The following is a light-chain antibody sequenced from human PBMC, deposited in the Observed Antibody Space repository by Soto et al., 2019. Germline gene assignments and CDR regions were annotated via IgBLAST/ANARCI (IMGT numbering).Light chain of an antibody. J-gene: IGLJ3*02. CDR3: QSYDSSLSVWV. V-gene: IGLV1-40*01. Sequence: QSVLTQPPSVSRAPGQRVTISCTGSSSNIGAGYDVHWYQQLPRTAPKLLIFGNSNRPSGVPDRFSGSKSGTSASLAITGLQAEDEADYYCQSYDSSLSVWVFGGGTKLTVL. CDR2: GNS. CDR1: SSNIGAGYD.